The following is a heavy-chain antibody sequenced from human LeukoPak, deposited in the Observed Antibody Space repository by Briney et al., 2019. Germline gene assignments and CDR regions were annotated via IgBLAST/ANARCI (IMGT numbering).Heavy chain of an antibody. Sequence: ASETLSLTCTVSGGSVSSGSYYWSWIRQPPGKGLEWIGYIYYSGSTNYIPSLKSRVTISVDTSKNQFSLKLSSVTAADTAVYYCARDNYYGSGSYPYWGQGTLVTVSS. CDR1: GGSVSSGSYY. V-gene: IGHV4-61*01. J-gene: IGHJ4*02. CDR3: ARDNYYGSGSYPY. D-gene: IGHD3-10*01. CDR2: IYYSGST.